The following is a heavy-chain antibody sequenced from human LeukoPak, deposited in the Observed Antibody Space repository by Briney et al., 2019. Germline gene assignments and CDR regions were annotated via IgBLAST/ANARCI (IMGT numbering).Heavy chain of an antibody. D-gene: IGHD4-23*01. CDR3: ARADDYGGTIGRD. J-gene: IGHJ4*02. V-gene: IGHV3-21*01. Sequence: NAGGSLRLSCAASGFTFSSYSMNWVRQAPGKGLEWVSSISSSSSYIYYADSVKGRFTISRDNAKNSLYLQMNSLRAEDTAVYYCARADDYGGTIGRDWGQGTLVTVSS. CDR2: ISSSSSYI. CDR1: GFTFSSYS.